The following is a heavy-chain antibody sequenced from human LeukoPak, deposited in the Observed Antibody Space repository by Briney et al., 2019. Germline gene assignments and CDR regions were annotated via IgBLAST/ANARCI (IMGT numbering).Heavy chain of an antibody. V-gene: IGHV4-61*01. CDR2: IYYSGST. CDR1: GGSVSSGSYY. D-gene: IGHD4-17*01. CDR3: ARVRTVTTRTLVDY. Sequence: PSETLSLTCTVSGGSVSSGSYYWSWIRQPPGKGLEWIGYIYYSGSTNYNPSLKSRVTISVDTSKNQFSLKLSSVTAADTAVYYCARVRTVTTRTLVDYWGQGTLVTVSS. J-gene: IGHJ4*02.